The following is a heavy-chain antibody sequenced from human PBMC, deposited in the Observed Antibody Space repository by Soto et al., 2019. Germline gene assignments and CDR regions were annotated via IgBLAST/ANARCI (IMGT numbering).Heavy chain of an antibody. V-gene: IGHV4-4*02. CDR2: IYHSGST. CDR3: ARAYRYNWNDYASDY. D-gene: IGHD1-1*01. Sequence: SETLSLTCAVSGGSISSSNWWSWVRQPPGKGLEWIGEIYHSGSTNYNPSLKSRVTISVDKSKNQFSLKLSSVTAADTAVYYCARAYRYNWNDYASDYWGQGTLVTAPQ. J-gene: IGHJ4*02. CDR1: GGSISSSNW.